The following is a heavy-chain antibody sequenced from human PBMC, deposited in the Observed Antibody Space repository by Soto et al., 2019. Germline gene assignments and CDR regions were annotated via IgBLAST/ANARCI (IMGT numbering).Heavy chain of an antibody. Sequence: GSVEVSCKASGYTFSSHGISWVRQGPGQGLEWMGWISAYNGNTNYAQKLQGRVTITADESTSTAYMELSSLRSEDTAVYYCARHPGGRGYYYGMDVWGQGTTVTVSS. V-gene: IGHV1-18*01. CDR1: GYTFSSHG. CDR3: ARHPGGRGYYYGMDV. D-gene: IGHD2-15*01. CDR2: ISAYNGNT. J-gene: IGHJ6*02.